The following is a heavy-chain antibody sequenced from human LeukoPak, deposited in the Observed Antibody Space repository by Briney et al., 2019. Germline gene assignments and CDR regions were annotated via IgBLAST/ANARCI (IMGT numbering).Heavy chain of an antibody. CDR3: AKDSGYDFFVNHLLDY. J-gene: IGHJ4*02. CDR1: GFTFSSYG. D-gene: IGHD5-12*01. Sequence: GGSLRLSCAASGFTFSSYGMSWVRQAPGKGLEWVSAISGSGGSTYYADSVKGRFTISRDNSKNTLYLQMNSLRAEDTAVYYCAKDSGYDFFVNHLLDYWGQGTLVTVSS. CDR2: ISGSGGST. V-gene: IGHV3-23*01.